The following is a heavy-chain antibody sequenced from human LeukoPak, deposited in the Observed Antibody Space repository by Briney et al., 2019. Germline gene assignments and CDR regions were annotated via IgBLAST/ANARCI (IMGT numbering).Heavy chain of an antibody. CDR3: ARDAGYYYDSSGLGDYFDY. V-gene: IGHV3-30-3*01. J-gene: IGHJ4*02. D-gene: IGHD3-22*01. CDR2: ISYDGSNK. CDR1: GFTFSSYA. Sequence: GRSLRLSCAASGFTFSSYAMHWVRQAPGKGLEWVAVISYDGSNKYYADSVKGRFTISRDNSKNTLYLQMNSLRAEDTAVYYCARDAGYYYDSSGLGDYFDYWGQGTLVTVSS.